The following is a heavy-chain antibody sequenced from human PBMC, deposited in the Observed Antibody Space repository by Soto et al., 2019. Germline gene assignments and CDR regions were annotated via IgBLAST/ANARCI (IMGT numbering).Heavy chain of an antibody. J-gene: IGHJ4*02. V-gene: IGHV3-15*01. D-gene: IGHD2-2*02. Sequence: GGSLRLSCAAAGVTFSNGWMSWVRQAPGKGLKEVAHINSNTDGGTTDHAALVKGTVTISRDDSKNTLFLQMNSLKTEDTVLYYCNTLVYRGGSSCYNTTYFDYWDRGTLVTVSS. CDR3: NTLVYRGGSSCYNTTYFDY. CDR1: GVTFSNGW. CDR2: INSNTDGGTT.